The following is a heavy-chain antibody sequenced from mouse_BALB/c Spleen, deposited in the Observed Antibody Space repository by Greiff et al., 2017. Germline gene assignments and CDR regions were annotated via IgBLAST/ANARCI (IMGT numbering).Heavy chain of an antibody. CDR1: GFTFSSYA. V-gene: IGHV5-6-5*01. Sequence: EVQLVESGGGLVKPGGSLKLSCAASGFTFSSYAMSWVRQTPEKRLEWVASISSGGSTYYPDSVKGRFTISRDNARNILYLQMSSLRSEDTAMYYCAREGYTTWFAYWGQGTLVTVSA. CDR2: ISSGGST. D-gene: IGHD1-3*01. CDR3: AREGYTTWFAY. J-gene: IGHJ3*01.